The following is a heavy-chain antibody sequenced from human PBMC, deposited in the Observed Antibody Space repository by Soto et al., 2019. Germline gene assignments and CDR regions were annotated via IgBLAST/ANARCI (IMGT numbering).Heavy chain of an antibody. CDR3: ARLNGYCISTNCHGYYGMDV. CDR2: VYSNGRT. D-gene: IGHD2-2*03. CDR1: GGSISSTSYY. Sequence: SETLSLTCTVSGGSISSTSYYWGWIRQPPGKGLEWIANVYSNGRTYYNPSLRSRVSISVDTSKNQFSLGLSSVTAADTAVYYCARLNGYCISTNCHGYYGMDVWGQGTTVT. V-gene: IGHV4-39*01. J-gene: IGHJ6*02.